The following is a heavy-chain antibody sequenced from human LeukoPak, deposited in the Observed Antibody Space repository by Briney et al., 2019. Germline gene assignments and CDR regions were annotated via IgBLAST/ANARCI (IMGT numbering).Heavy chain of an antibody. CDR3: ARLLDNDISGGPDTFDV. J-gene: IGHJ3*01. D-gene: IGHD3-22*01. CDR1: GGSLSGHY. V-gene: IGHV4-59*11. Sequence: LETLSLTCTVSGGSLSGHYWSWIRQPPGKRLEWIGYVSYTGRTKYNPSLQSRVTISIDTSKSQFSLKLTSVTSADTAVYSCARLLDNDISGGPDTFDVWGQGTTVIVSS. CDR2: VSYTGRT.